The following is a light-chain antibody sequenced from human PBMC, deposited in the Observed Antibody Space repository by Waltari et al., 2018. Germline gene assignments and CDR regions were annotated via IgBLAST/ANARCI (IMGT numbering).Light chain of an antibody. J-gene: IGLJ3*02. CDR1: SSNIGSNT. CDR2: KTD. CDR3: AAWDDSMNGWV. Sequence: QSVLTQPPSASGTPVQRVTISCSGTSSNIGSNTVNWYQQLPGTAPKLLIYKTDQRPSGVPDRFSVSKSGTSAYLAISGLQSEDEADYYCAAWDDSMNGWVFGGGTKLTVL. V-gene: IGLV1-44*01.